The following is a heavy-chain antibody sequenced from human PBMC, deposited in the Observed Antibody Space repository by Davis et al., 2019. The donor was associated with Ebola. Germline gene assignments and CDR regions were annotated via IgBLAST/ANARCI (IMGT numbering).Heavy chain of an antibody. CDR1: GYTFTGYY. D-gene: IGHD4-17*01. CDR3: ARGLYGDYRAFDY. V-gene: IGHV1-2*02. Sequence: ASVKVSCKASGYTFTGYYMHWVRQAPGQGLEWMGWINPNSGGTNYAQKFQGRVTMTRDTSISTAYMELSRLRSDDTAVYYCARGLYGDYRAFDYWGQGTLVTVSS. J-gene: IGHJ4*02. CDR2: INPNSGGT.